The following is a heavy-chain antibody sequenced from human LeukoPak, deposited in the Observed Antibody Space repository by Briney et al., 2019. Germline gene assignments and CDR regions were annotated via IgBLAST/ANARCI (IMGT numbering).Heavy chain of an antibody. J-gene: IGHJ3*02. CDR3: ASSYSGSYNDAFDS. CDR2: IYYSGST. CDR1: GGSISSYY. D-gene: IGHD1-26*01. V-gene: IGHV4-59*01. Sequence: SSETLSLTCTVSGGSISSYYWNWIRRPPGKGLGWIGYIYYSGSTNYNPSPKSRVTMSVDTSKNQFSLKLSSVTGADTAVYYCASSYSGSYNDAFDSWGQGTMVTVSS.